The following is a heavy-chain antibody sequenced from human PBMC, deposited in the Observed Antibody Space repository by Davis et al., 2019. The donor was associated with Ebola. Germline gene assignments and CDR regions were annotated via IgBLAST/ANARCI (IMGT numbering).Heavy chain of an antibody. CDR2: ISAYNGNT. V-gene: IGHV1-18*01. J-gene: IGHJ5*02. CDR3: ARAPGVVVPAAISENWFDP. D-gene: IGHD2-2*01. Sequence: ASVKVSCKASGGTFSSYGISWVRQAPGQGLEWMGWISAYNGNTNYAQKLQGRVTMTTDTSTSTAYMELRSLRSDDTAVYYCARAPGVVVPAAISENWFDPWGQGTLVTVSS. CDR1: GGTFSSYG.